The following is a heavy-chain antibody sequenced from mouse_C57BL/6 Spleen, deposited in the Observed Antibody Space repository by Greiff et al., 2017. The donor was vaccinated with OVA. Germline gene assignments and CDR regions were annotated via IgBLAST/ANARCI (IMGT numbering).Heavy chain of an antibody. CDR2: IDPSDSYT. V-gene: IGHV1-50*01. CDR3: ARSYFDV. J-gene: IGHJ1*03. Sequence: VQLQQPGAELVKPGASVKLSCKASGYTFTSYWMQWVKQRPGQGLEWIGEIDPSDSYTNYNQKFKGKATLTVDTSSSTAYMQLSSLTSEDSAVYYCARSYFDVWGTGTTVTVSS. CDR1: GYTFTSYW.